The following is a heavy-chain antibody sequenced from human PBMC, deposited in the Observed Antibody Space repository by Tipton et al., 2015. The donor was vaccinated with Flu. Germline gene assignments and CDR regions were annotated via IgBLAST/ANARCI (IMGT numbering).Heavy chain of an antibody. Sequence: QLVQSGAEVKKPGASVRVSCKASGYTFSSYDINWVRQASGQGLEWIGWMSPNSGKTGYAQKFQGRVTLTRDASVSTAYMEVTSLRSEDTAVYYCARTPPKGDIDHWGQGTLVTVSS. CDR2: MSPNSGKT. V-gene: IGHV1-8*01. D-gene: IGHD2-21*02. CDR1: GYTFSSYD. CDR3: ARTPPKGDIDH. J-gene: IGHJ4*02.